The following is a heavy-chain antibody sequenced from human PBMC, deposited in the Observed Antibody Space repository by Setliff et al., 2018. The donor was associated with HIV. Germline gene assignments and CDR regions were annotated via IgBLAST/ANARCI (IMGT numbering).Heavy chain of an antibody. V-gene: IGHV1-2*02. D-gene: IGHD5-12*01. CDR3: TILPTMVTRPALPGNY. CDR1: GFTFTGYY. Sequence: ASVKVSCKASGFTFTGYYIHWVRQAPGQGLEWMGWINANSGGTNYAQKFQGRVTMTRDKSINTAYIELSSLRSDDTAVYYCTILPTMVTRPALPGNYWGQGTLVTVSS. CDR2: INANSGGT. J-gene: IGHJ4*02.